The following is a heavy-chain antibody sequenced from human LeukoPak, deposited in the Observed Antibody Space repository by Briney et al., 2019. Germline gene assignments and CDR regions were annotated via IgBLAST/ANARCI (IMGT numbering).Heavy chain of an antibody. D-gene: IGHD2-2*02. J-gene: IGHJ5*02. CDR1: GYTFTSYG. Sequence: ASVKVPCKASGYTFTSYGISWVRQAPGQGLEWMGWISAYNANTNYAQKLQGRVTMTTDTSTSTAYMELRSLRSDDTAVYYCARDLWVGYCSSTSCHTGFDPWGQGTLVTVSS. CDR2: ISAYNANT. V-gene: IGHV1-18*01. CDR3: ARDLWVGYCSSTSCHTGFDP.